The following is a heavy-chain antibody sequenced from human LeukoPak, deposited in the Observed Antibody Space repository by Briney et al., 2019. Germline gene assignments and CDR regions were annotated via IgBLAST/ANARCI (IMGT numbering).Heavy chain of an antibody. J-gene: IGHJ6*03. CDR3: AKDYGENSAGYYYYYYMDV. CDR1: GFPFSSYG. V-gene: IGHV3-30*02. D-gene: IGHD3-10*01. Sequence: GGSLRLSCAASGFPFSSYGIHWVRQAPGKGLECVAFIYYDESNKYYADSVKGRFTISRDNSKSTLYLQMNSLRAEDTAVYYCAKDYGENSAGYYYYYYMDVRGKGTTVTVSS. CDR2: IYYDESNK.